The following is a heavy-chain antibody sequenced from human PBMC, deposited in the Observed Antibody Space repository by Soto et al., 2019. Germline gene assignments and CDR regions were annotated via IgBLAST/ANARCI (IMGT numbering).Heavy chain of an antibody. J-gene: IGHJ6*02. CDR2: IYPGDSDT. CDR1: GYSFTSYW. V-gene: IGHV5-51*01. Sequence: HGESLKISCKGSGYSFTSYWIGWVRQMPGKGLEWMGIIYPGDSDTRYSPSFQGQVTISADKSISTAYLQWSSLKASDTAMYYCARGEYDYVWGSYRYDSIRGMDVWGQGTTVTVSS. CDR3: ARGEYDYVWGSYRYDSIRGMDV. D-gene: IGHD3-16*02.